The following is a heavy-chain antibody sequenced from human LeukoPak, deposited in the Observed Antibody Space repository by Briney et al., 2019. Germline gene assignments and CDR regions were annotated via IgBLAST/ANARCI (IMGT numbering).Heavy chain of an antibody. Sequence: ASVKVSCKASGYTFTSYAMNWVRQAPGQGLEWMGWINTNTGNPTYAQGFTGRFVFSLDTSVSTAYLQISSLKAEDTAVYYCARDRLRSGNFDWSPREPNEFDYWGQGTLVTVSS. CDR2: INTNTGNP. J-gene: IGHJ4*02. CDR1: GYTFTSYA. V-gene: IGHV7-4-1*02. D-gene: IGHD3-9*01. CDR3: ARDRLRSGNFDWSPREPNEFDY.